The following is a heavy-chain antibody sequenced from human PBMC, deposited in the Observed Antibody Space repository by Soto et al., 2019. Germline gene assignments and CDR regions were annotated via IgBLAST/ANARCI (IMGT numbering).Heavy chain of an antibody. CDR3: AGGDYYHSSGYYFYYYPMDV. D-gene: IGHD3-22*01. Sequence: PSETLSLTCTLSGGSISSSSYDWGWSRQPPGKGLEWIGNVYYGGSTYSNPSLKSRVTISVETSKSQFSLKLGSVTAADTAVYYCAGGDYYHSSGYYFYYYPMDVWGQGTTVTVSS. V-gene: IGHV4-39*01. J-gene: IGHJ6*02. CDR2: VYYGGST. CDR1: GGSISSSSYD.